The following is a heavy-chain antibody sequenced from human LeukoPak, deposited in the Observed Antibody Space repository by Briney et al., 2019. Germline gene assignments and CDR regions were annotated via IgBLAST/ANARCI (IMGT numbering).Heavy chain of an antibody. V-gene: IGHV4-38-2*01. J-gene: IGHJ4*02. CDR2: IYHSGST. CDR3: ASYVDTAMVCDY. Sequence: SETLSLTCAVSGYSISSGYYWGWIRQPPGKGLEWIGSIYHSGSTYYNPSLKRRVTISVDTSKNQFSLKLSSVTAADTAVYYCASYVDTAMVCDYWGQGTLVTVSS. CDR1: GYSISSGYY. D-gene: IGHD5-18*01.